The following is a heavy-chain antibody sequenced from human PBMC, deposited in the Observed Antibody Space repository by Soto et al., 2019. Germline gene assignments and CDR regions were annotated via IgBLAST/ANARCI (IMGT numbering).Heavy chain of an antibody. J-gene: IGHJ6*02. D-gene: IGHD6-13*01. CDR1: GYNFTGYY. Sequence: QVQLVQSGAEVKKPGASVKVSCKASGYNFTGYYMHWVRQAPGQGLEWMGWINPNSGGTNYAQKFQGWVTMTRDTSISTAYMELSRLRSDDTAVYYCASGGIAAAGSYYYGMDVWGQGTTVTVSS. CDR3: ASGGIAAAGSYYYGMDV. CDR2: INPNSGGT. V-gene: IGHV1-2*04.